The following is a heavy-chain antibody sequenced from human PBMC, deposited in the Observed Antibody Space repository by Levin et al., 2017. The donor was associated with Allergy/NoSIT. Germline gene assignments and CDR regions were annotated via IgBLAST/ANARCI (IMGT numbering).Heavy chain of an antibody. D-gene: IGHD5-12*01. Sequence: GGSLRLSCAASGFTVSSYAMSWVRQAPGKGLEWVSAIYASADSIYYSDSVKGRFTISRDSPKNTLYLHMNSLRAEDTAVYYCARSSRGYGTFGYWGQEPWSPSPQ. CDR1: GFTVSSYA. CDR3: ARSSRGYGTFGY. V-gene: IGHV3-23*01. CDR2: IYASADSI. J-gene: IGHJ4*01.